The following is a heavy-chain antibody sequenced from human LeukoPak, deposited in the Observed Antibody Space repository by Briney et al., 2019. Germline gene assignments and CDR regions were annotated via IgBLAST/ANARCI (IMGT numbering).Heavy chain of an antibody. J-gene: IGHJ4*02. V-gene: IGHV3-48*03. CDR1: GFTFSTYE. D-gene: IGHD1-26*01. CDR3: ARGDGRWELPPDY. CDR2: ISSGGSI. Sequence: GGSLRLSCVASGFTFSTYEMNWVRQAPGKGLEWVSYISSGGSIYQADSLKGRFTISRDNAKNSLYLQMNSLRVEDTAVYYCARGDGRWELPPDYWGQGTLVTVSS.